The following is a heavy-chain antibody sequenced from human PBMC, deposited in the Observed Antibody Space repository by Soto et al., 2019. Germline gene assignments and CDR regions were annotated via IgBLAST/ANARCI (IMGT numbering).Heavy chain of an antibody. CDR3: ARGVKRYYDSSGSYDY. D-gene: IGHD3-22*01. CDR1: GFTFSSYW. CDR2: INSDGSST. Sequence: EVQLVESGGGLVQPGGSLRLSCAASGFTFSSYWMHWVRQAPGRGLVWVSRINSDGSSTSYADSVKGRFTISRDNAKNTLYLQMNSLRAEDTAVYYCARGVKRYYDSSGSYDYWGQGTLVTVSS. V-gene: IGHV3-74*01. J-gene: IGHJ4*02.